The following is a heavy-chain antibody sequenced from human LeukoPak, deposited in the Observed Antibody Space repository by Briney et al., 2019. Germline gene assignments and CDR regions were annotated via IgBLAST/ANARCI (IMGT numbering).Heavy chain of an antibody. Sequence: GASVKVSCKASGYTFTGYYMHWVRQAPGQGLEWMGWINPNSGGTNYAQKFQGRVTMTRDTSISTAYMELSRLRSDDTAVYYCARDLEVRGVIIIDYWGQGTLVTVSS. CDR2: INPNSGGT. CDR3: ARDLEVRGVIIIDY. V-gene: IGHV1-2*02. D-gene: IGHD3-10*01. CDR1: GYTFTGYY. J-gene: IGHJ4*02.